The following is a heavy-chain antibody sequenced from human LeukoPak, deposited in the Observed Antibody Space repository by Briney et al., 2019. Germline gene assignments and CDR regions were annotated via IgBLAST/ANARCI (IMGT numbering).Heavy chain of an antibody. Sequence: PSETLSLTCTVSGGSISSYYWSWIRQPPGKGLEWIGYIYYSGSTNYNPSLKSRVTISVDTSKNRFFLKLSSVTAADTAVYYCARHEIGSSWYPAFLDYWGQGTLVTVSS. D-gene: IGHD6-13*01. CDR1: GGSISSYY. V-gene: IGHV4-59*08. CDR2: IYYSGST. CDR3: ARHEIGSSWYPAFLDY. J-gene: IGHJ4*02.